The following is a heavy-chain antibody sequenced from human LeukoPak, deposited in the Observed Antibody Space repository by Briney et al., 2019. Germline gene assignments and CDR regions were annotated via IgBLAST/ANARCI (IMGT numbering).Heavy chain of an antibody. J-gene: IGHJ2*01. D-gene: IGHD3-3*01. CDR1: GLIFSEYA. Sequence: PGRSLRLSCEASGLIFSEYAMHWVRHTPGKGLEWVSGITWSCDTTDYAHSVKGRFTIPRDNAKNTLSLQINSLRPEDRALYYVDKDIPKGPRVVLRYFDLWGRGKPVTVSS. CDR2: ITWSCDTT. V-gene: IGHV3-9*01. CDR3: DKDIPKGPRVVLRYFDL.